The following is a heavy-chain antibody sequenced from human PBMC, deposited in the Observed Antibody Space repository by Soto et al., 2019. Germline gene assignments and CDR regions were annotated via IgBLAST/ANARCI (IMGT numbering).Heavy chain of an antibody. Sequence: QVQLEESGGGLVKPGESLRLSCAASGFTFSAHYMSWIRRAPGKGLEWIAYISQSGSPLYYADSVKGRFTISRDNAKNSLYLQMNSLRVDDTALYFCTRDPDTTSKVDPWGRGTLVTVSP. CDR1: GFTFSAHY. CDR3: TRDPDTTSKVDP. J-gene: IGHJ5*02. CDR2: ISQSGSPL. V-gene: IGHV3-11*01. D-gene: IGHD2-2*01.